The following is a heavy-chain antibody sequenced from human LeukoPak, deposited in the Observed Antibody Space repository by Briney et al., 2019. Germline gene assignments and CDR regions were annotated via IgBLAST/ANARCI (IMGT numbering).Heavy chain of an antibody. CDR2: IIPIFGTA. CDR1: GGTFSSYA. D-gene: IGHD5-12*01. J-gene: IGHJ6*02. CDR3: ARESGRVVATIWRYYYYYGMDV. Sequence: GASVKVSCKASGGTFSSYAISWVRQAPGQGLEWMGGIIPIFGTANYAQKFQGRVTITADESTSTAYMELSSLRSEDTAVYYCARESGRVVATIWRYYYYYGMDVWGQGTTVTVSS. V-gene: IGHV1-69*13.